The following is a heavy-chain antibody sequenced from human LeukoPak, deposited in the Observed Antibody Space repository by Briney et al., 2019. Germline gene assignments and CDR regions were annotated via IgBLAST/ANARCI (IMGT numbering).Heavy chain of an antibody. CDR2: IYYSGGT. CDR3: ARRSIARGKVDVIVFVY. Sequence: SETLSLTCTVSGGSMNDYYWSWFRQPPGKGLEWIGYIYYSGGTNSNPSLKSRVTMSVDTSKNQFSLKVRSVTAADTSVYYCARRSIARGKVDVIVFVYWGQGALVTVSS. V-gene: IGHV4-59*08. J-gene: IGHJ4*02. D-gene: IGHD2-21*01. CDR1: GGSMNDYY.